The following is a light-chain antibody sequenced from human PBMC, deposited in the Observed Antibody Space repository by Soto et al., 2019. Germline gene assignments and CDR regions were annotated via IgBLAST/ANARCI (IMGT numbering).Light chain of an antibody. CDR2: GAS. CDR1: QSVSSNS. V-gene: IGKV3-20*01. J-gene: IGKJ1*01. Sequence: EIVWTQSPGTLALSPGERATLSCRASQSVSSNSLAWYQQKPGQAPRLLIYGASTRATGIPDRFSGSGSGTDFTLTISRLEAEDFAIYHCQQYISTPWSFGQGTKVEI. CDR3: QQYISTPWS.